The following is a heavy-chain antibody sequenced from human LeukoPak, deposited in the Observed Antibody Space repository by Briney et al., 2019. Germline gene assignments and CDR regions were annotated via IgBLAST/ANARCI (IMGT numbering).Heavy chain of an antibody. J-gene: IGHJ3*02. Sequence: GGSLRLSCAASGFIFSRYAMHWVRPTPRKGLEWVAAIWNDGSDENYADSVKGRLTISSDNSKNTLYLQMNSLRAEDTAVYYCTFEIGRSQGAFDIWGQGTMITVSS. CDR1: GFIFSRYA. V-gene: IGHV3-33*01. CDR2: IWNDGSDE. CDR3: TFEIGRSQGAFDI. D-gene: IGHD1-26*01.